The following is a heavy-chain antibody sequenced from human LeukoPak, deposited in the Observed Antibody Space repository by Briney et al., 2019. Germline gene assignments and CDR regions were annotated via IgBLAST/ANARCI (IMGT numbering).Heavy chain of an antibody. CDR2: INHSGST. CDR1: GGSFSGYY. V-gene: IGHV4-34*01. J-gene: IGHJ5*02. CDR3: ARGPALYGSGMYYWFVP. Sequence: SETLSLTCAVYGGSFSGYYWSWIRQPPGKGLEWIGEINHSGSTNYNPSLKSRVTISVDTSKNQFSLKLSSVTAADTAVYYCARGPALYGSGMYYWFVPWGQGTLVTVSS. D-gene: IGHD3-10*01.